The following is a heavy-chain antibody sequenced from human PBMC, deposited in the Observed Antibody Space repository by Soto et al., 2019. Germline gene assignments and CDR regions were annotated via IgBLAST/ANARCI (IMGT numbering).Heavy chain of an antibody. CDR1: GGSFSGYY. D-gene: IGHD3-3*01. V-gene: IGHV4-34*01. Sequence: SETLSLTCAVYGGSFSGYYWSWIRQPPGKGLEWIGEINHSGSTNYNPSLKSRVTISVDTSKNQFSLKLSSVTAADTAVYYCARDKIFGVVIPTSPAYYFDYWGQGTLVTVSS. CDR2: INHSGST. CDR3: ARDKIFGVVIPTSPAYYFDY. J-gene: IGHJ4*02.